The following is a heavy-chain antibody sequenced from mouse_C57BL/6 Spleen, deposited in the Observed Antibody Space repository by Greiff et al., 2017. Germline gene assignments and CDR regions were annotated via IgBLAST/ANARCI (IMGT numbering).Heavy chain of an antibody. CDR1: GYTFTSYW. D-gene: IGHD1-1*01. Sequence: VQLQQPGAELVRPGSSVKLSCKASGYTFTSYWMDWVKQRPGQGLEWIGNIYPSDSETHYNQKFKDKATLTVDKSSSTAYMQLSSLTSEGSAVYYCARGSGDYGGAWFAYWGQGTLVTVSA. V-gene: IGHV1-61*01. CDR2: IYPSDSET. J-gene: IGHJ3*01. CDR3: ARGSGDYGGAWFAY.